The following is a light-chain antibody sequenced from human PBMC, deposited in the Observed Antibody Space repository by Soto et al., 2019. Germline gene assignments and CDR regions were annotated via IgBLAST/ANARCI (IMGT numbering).Light chain of an antibody. CDR2: EVS. CDR1: SSDVGAYNY. V-gene: IGLV2-8*01. J-gene: IGLJ2*01. Sequence: QSALTQPPSASGSPGQSVTISCTGTSSDVGAYNYVSWYQQHPGKAPKLMIYEVSKRPSGVPDRFSGSKSGNTASLTVSGLQADDEADYHCSSYAGDNSVIFGGGTKLTVL. CDR3: SSYAGDNSVI.